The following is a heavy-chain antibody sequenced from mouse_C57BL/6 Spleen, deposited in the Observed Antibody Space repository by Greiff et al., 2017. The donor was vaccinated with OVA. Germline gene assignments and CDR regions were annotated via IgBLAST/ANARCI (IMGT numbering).Heavy chain of an antibody. D-gene: IGHD2-4*01. CDR2: LDPETGGT. Sequence: QVQLQQSGAELVRPGASVTLSCKASGYTFTDYEMHWVKQTPVHGLEWIGALDPETGGTAYNQKFKGKAILTADKSSSTAYMELRSLTSEDSAVYYCTSDYDVAMDYWGQGTSVTVSS. V-gene: IGHV1-15*01. CDR1: GYTFTDYE. J-gene: IGHJ4*01. CDR3: TSDYDVAMDY.